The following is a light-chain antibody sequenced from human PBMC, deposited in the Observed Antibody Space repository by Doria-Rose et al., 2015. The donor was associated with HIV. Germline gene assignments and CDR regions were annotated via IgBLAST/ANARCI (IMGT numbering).Light chain of an antibody. CDR2: DGS. CDR1: QSFSSTY. V-gene: IGKV3-20*01. CDR3: HQYGTSWT. J-gene: IGKJ1*01. Sequence: EIVMTQSPGTLSLSPGERATLSCRASQSFSSTYLAWYQQNPGQAPSLLIYDGSTRSTGIPVRFSASGSGTDVTLTINRLEPDDFALYYCHQYGTSWTFGQGTKVEI.